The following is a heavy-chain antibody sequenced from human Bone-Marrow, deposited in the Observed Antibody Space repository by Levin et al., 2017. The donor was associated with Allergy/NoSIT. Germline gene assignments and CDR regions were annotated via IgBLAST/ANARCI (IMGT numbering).Heavy chain of an antibody. CDR1: GGSVSSGSYY. D-gene: IGHD5-12*01. CDR2: RYYSGST. Sequence: SETLSLTCTVSGGSVSSGSYYWSWIRQPPGKGLEWIGYRYYSGSTSYNPSLKSRVTISADTSKNQFSLKLTSVTAADTAVYYCARDRSGSYFDYWGQGTLVTVSS. CDR3: ARDRSGSYFDY. J-gene: IGHJ4*02. V-gene: IGHV4-61*01.